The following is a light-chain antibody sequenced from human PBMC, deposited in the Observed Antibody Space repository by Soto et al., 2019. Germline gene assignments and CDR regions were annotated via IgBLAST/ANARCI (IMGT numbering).Light chain of an antibody. CDR2: DVS. J-gene: IGLJ2*01. V-gene: IGLV2-11*01. CDR1: SSDVGGYNY. CDR3: CSYAGSYPLV. Sequence: QSALTQPRSVSGSPGQSVTISCTGTSSDVGGYNYVSWYQQHPGKAPKLMIYDVSKRPSGVPDRVSGSKSGNTASLTISGRQAEDEADYYCCSYAGSYPLVVGGGTKLTV.